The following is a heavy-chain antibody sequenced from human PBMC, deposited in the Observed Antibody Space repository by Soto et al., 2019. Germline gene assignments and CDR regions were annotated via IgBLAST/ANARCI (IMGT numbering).Heavy chain of an antibody. V-gene: IGHV3-23*01. J-gene: IGHJ4*02. D-gene: IGHD4-17*01. Sequence: EVQLLESGGGLVQPGGSLRLSCAASGFTFSSYAMTWVRQAPGKGLEWVSAISGSGTNRYYADSVKGRFTISRDNSKNPLHLQMNSLRAEDTAVYYCAKDRVDYGDYRGLDYWGQGTLVTVSS. CDR2: ISGSGTNR. CDR1: GFTFSSYA. CDR3: AKDRVDYGDYRGLDY.